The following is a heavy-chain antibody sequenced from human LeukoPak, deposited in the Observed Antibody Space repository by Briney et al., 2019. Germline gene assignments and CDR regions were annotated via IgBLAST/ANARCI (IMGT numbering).Heavy chain of an antibody. CDR1: GYTFTSYG. CDR3: ARAVEEWGLVAAGPL. CDR2: ISAYNGNT. V-gene: IGHV1-18*01. J-gene: IGHJ4*02. D-gene: IGHD6-13*01. Sequence: ASVKVSCKASGYTFTSYGISWVRQAPGQGLEWMGWISAYNGNTNYAQKLQGRVTMTTDTSTSTAYMELRSLRSDDTAVYYCARAVEEWGLVAAGPLWGQGTLVTVSS.